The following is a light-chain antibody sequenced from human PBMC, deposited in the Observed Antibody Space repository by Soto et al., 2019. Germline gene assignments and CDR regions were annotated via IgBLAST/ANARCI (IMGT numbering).Light chain of an antibody. CDR3: QQYGGSPLVT. J-gene: IGKJ4*01. Sequence: EVVLTQSPGTLSLSPGERATLSCRASQNVANNYLAWYQQKPGQAPRLLIYGASSRATGIPDRFSGSGSGTDFTLTIRRLDPEDFAVYYCQQYGGSPLVTFGGGTKVELK. CDR1: QNVANNY. V-gene: IGKV3-20*01. CDR2: GAS.